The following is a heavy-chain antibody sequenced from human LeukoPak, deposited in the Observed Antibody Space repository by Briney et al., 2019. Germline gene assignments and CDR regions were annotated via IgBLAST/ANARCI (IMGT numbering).Heavy chain of an antibody. J-gene: IGHJ5*02. Sequence: PSETLSLTCAVYGGSFSGYYWSWIRQPPGKGLEWIGEINHSGSTNYNPSLKSQVTISVDTSKNQFSLKLSSVTAADTAVYYCARGRSSSWYPNRFDPWGQGTLVTVSS. CDR1: GGSFSGYY. V-gene: IGHV4-34*01. CDR3: ARGRSSSWYPNRFDP. D-gene: IGHD6-13*01. CDR2: INHSGST.